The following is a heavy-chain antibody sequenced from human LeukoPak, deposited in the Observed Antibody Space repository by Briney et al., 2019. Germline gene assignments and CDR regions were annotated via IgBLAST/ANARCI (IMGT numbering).Heavy chain of an antibody. Sequence: ASVKVSCKASGYTFTGYYMHWVRQAPGQGLEWMGWINPNSGDTNYAQKLQGRITMTTDTSTSTAYMELRSLRSDDTAVYYCARIVGSTTRWFDPWGQGTLVTVSS. CDR3: ARIVGSTTRWFDP. V-gene: IGHV1-2*02. D-gene: IGHD1-26*01. J-gene: IGHJ5*02. CDR1: GYTFTGYY. CDR2: INPNSGDT.